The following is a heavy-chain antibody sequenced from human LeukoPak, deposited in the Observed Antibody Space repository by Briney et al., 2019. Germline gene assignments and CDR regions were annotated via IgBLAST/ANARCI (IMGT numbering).Heavy chain of an antibody. D-gene: IGHD2-21*01. Sequence: ASVKASCKASGYTFTSYAMHWVRQAPGQRLEWMGWINAGNGNTKYSQKFQGRVTITRDTSASTAYMELSSLRSEDTAVYYCARGPSLIQGIIDYWGQGTLVTVSS. CDR3: ARGPSLIQGIIDY. CDR1: GYTFTSYA. J-gene: IGHJ4*02. V-gene: IGHV1-3*01. CDR2: INAGNGNT.